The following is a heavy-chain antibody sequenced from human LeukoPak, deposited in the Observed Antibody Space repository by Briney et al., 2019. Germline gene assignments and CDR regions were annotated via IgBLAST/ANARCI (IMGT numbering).Heavy chain of an antibody. J-gene: IGHJ6*02. D-gene: IGHD3-10*01. CDR1: GYTFTSYY. CDR2: INPNSGGT. Sequence: ASVKVSCKASGYTFTSYYMHWVRQAPGQGLEWMGWINPNSGGTNYAQKFQGRVTMTRDTSISTAYMELSSLRSEDTAVYYCARGPTLVRGVIMPDSVGGMDVWGQGTTVTVSS. V-gene: IGHV1-2*02. CDR3: ARGPTLVRGVIMPDSVGGMDV.